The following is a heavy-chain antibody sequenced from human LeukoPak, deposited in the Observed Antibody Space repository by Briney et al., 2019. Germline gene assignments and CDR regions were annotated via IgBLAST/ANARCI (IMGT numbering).Heavy chain of an antibody. CDR2: INHSGST. D-gene: IGHD3-22*01. V-gene: IGHV4-34*01. Sequence: SETLSLTCAVYGGSFSGYYWSWIRQPPGKGLEWIGEINHSGSTNYNPSLKSRVTISVDTSKNQFSLKLSSVTAADTAAYYCAGGPSYDSSGYQFYYFDYWGQGTLVTVSS. J-gene: IGHJ4*02. CDR1: GGSFSGYY. CDR3: AGGPSYDSSGYQFYYFDY.